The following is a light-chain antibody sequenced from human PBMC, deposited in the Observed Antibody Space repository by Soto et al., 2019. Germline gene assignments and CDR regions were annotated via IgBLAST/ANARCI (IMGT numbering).Light chain of an antibody. V-gene: IGKV4-1*01. CDR2: WAP. Sequence: DIVMTQSPDSLAVSLGERATINCKCSQSVVYSSNTKYSLAWYQQKPGQPPKLHIYWAPTRESGVLDRFSGSGSGTDFTLTIPSMAAEDVDVYYCQQYYTNALTCGGGTKVAVK. CDR3: QQYYTNALT. J-gene: IGKJ4*01. CDR1: QSVVYSSNTKYS.